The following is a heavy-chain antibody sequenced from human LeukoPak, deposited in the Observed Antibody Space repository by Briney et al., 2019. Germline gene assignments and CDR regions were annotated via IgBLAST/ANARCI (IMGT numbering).Heavy chain of an antibody. CDR1: GGSISSSSYY. J-gene: IGHJ3*02. CDR3: ASHYDILTGSGPYDAFDI. V-gene: IGHV4-39*07. CDR2: IYYSGST. Sequence: SETLSLTCTVSGGSISSSSYYWGWIRQPPGKGLEWIGSIYYSGSTYYNPSLKSRVTISVDTSKNQFSLKLSSVTAADTAVYYCASHYDILTGSGPYDAFDIWGQGTMVTVSS. D-gene: IGHD3-9*01.